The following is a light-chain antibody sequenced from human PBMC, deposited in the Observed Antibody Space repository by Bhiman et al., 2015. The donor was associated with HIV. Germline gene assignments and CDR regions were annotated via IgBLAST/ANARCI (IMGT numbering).Light chain of an antibody. CDR2: STD. V-gene: IGLV8-61*01. J-gene: IGLJ2*01. Sequence: QTVVTQEPSFSVSPGGTVTLTCGLSSGSVSTTHYASWYQQTPGQAPRTLIYSTDTRSSGVPDRFSGSISGNTATLTISGTQAMDEADYYCQAWDNSAVLFGGGTKLAVL. CDR3: QAWDNSAVL. CDR1: SGSVSTTHY.